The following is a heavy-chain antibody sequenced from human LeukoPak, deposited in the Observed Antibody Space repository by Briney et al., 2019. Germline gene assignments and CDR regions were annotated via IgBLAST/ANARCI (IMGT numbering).Heavy chain of an antibody. V-gene: IGHV1-69*13. CDR3: ARERYRDSSPQDFDY. D-gene: IGHD6-13*01. CDR2: IIPIFGTA. CDR1: GGTFSSYA. Sequence: SVKVSCKASGGTFSSYAISWVRQAPGQGLEWMGGIIPIFGTANYAQKFQGRVTITADESTSAAYMELSSLRSEDTAVYYCARERYRDSSPQDFDYWGQGTLVTVSS. J-gene: IGHJ4*02.